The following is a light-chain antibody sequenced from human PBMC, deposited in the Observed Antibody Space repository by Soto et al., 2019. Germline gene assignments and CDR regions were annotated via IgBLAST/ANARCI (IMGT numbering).Light chain of an antibody. J-gene: IGKJ3*01. Sequence: EIVLTQSPGTLSLSPGERATLSCRASQSVSSSYLAWYQQQPGQAPRLLIYGASSRATGIPDRFSGSGSGTDFTLTISRLEPDEFAVYYCQQYGSSPFTFGTGTKVDIK. CDR3: QQYGSSPFT. CDR2: GAS. CDR1: QSVSSSY. V-gene: IGKV3-20*01.